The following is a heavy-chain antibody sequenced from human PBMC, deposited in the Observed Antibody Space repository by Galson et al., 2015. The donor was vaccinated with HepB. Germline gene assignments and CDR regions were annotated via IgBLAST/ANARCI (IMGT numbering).Heavy chain of an antibody. CDR2: FDPEDGET. J-gene: IGHJ4*02. CDR1: GYTLTELS. CDR3: ATDYYYGSGSRDY. Sequence: SVKVSCKVSGYTLTELSMHWVRQAPGKGLEWMGGFDPEDGETIYAQNFQGRVTMTEDTSTDTAYMELSSLRSEDTAVYYCATDYYYGSGSRDYWGQGTLVTVSS. D-gene: IGHD3-10*01. V-gene: IGHV1-24*01.